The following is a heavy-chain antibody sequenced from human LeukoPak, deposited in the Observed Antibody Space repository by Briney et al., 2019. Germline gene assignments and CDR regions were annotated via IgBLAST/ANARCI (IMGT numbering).Heavy chain of an antibody. V-gene: IGHV3-33*01. CDR1: GFTFSSYG. D-gene: IGHD3-10*01. CDR2: IWYDGSNK. J-gene: IGHJ6*02. CDR3: ARDYRITMVRAFGMDV. Sequence: GRSLRLSCAASGFTFSSYGMHWVRQAPGKGLEWVAVIWYDGSNKYYADSVKGRFTISRDNSKNTLYLQMNSLRAEDTAVYYCARDYRITMVRAFGMDVWGQGTTVTVSS.